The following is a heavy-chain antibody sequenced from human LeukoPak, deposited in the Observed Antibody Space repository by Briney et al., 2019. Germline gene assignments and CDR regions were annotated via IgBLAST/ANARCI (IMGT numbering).Heavy chain of an antibody. J-gene: IGHJ4*02. CDR1: GDTFTGYY. CDR2: INPNSGGT. Sequence: ASVKVSCKAAGDTFTGYYMHWVRQAPGQGLEWMGWINPNSGGTNYAQKFQGRVTMTRDTSISTAYMELSRLRSDDTAVYYCAREWGSMTTVTSFDYWGQGTLVTVSS. D-gene: IGHD4-11*01. V-gene: IGHV1-2*02. CDR3: AREWGSMTTVTSFDY.